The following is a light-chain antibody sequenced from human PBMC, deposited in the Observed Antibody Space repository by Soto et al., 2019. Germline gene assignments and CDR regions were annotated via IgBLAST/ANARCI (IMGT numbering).Light chain of an antibody. CDR1: QGITTW. Sequence: DIRMTQSPSSVSASVGDRVTITCRASQGITTWLAWYQQKPGKAPTLLIYEASSLQSGVPSRFRGNGSGTDFTLTISSLQPEDSATYFCQQANSFPITFGQGTRLEN. CDR2: EAS. J-gene: IGKJ5*01. V-gene: IGKV1-12*01. CDR3: QQANSFPIT.